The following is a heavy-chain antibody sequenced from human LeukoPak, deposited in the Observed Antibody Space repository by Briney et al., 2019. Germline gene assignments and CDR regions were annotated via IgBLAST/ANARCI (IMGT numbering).Heavy chain of an antibody. V-gene: IGHV4-59*08. Sequence: SETLSLTCTVSGGSISSYYWSWIRQPPGKGLEWIGYIYYSGITNYNPSLKSRVTISVDTSKNQFSLKLSSVTAADTAVYYCARGLQYFDSDGMDVWGQGTTVTVPS. CDR1: GGSISSYY. CDR2: IYYSGIT. J-gene: IGHJ6*02. CDR3: ARGLQYFDSDGMDV. D-gene: IGHD3-9*01.